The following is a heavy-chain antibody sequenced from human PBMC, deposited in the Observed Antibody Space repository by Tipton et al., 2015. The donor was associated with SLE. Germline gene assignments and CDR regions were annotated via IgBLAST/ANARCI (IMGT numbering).Heavy chain of an antibody. D-gene: IGHD6-13*01. CDR2: INRSGST. J-gene: IGHJ4*02. Sequence: TLSLTCVVYGGSFSDYYWSWIRQPPGKGLEWIGEINRSGSTNRNPSLKSRVTISVDTSKSQFSLKLTSVTAADTAIYYCAREGGQQLVSFDYWGQGTLVTVSS. V-gene: IGHV4-34*01. CDR1: GGSFSDYY. CDR3: AREGGQQLVSFDY.